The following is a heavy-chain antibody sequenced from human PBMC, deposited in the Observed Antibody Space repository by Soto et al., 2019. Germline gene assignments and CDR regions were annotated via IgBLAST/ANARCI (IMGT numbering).Heavy chain of an antibody. CDR1: VFSLTTSGLA. CDR3: ARSPFYYSDNRGYFDY. D-gene: IGHD3-22*01. V-gene: IGHV2-5*01. CDR2: IYWNDDK. Sequence: QITLKESGPTRVEPTQPLTLTCTFSVFSLTTSGLAVGWIRQPPGKALERLALIYWNDDKRYSPSLRSRLTITKDTAKRQIVLTMTNMDPVDTATYYCARSPFYYSDNRGYFDYWGQGTLVTVSS. J-gene: IGHJ4*02.